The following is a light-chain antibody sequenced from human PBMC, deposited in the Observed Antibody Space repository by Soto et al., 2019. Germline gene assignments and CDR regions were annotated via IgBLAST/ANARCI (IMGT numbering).Light chain of an antibody. CDR1: QTVNSRQ. CDR2: DTS. Sequence: EIVLTQSPGTLSLSPGERATLSCRASQTVNSRQIAWYQQRPGQAPRLLIYDTSNRATGSPDRFSGSGSGTDFTLTISEVEPEDSAVYYCQQYYTSLLTFGGGTKVDIK. V-gene: IGKV3-20*01. CDR3: QQYYTSLLT. J-gene: IGKJ4*01.